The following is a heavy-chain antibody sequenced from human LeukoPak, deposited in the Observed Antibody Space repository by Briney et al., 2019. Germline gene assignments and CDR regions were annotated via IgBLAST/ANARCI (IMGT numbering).Heavy chain of an antibody. J-gene: IGHJ3*02. V-gene: IGHV3-48*02. CDR3: ARPRDGYNYVAIDI. CDR1: GFTFSSYN. CDR2: ISSSSSSI. Sequence: GGSLRLSCAASGFTFSSYNMNWVRQAPGKGLEWVSYISSSSSSISYADSVKGRFTISRGNAKNSLHLQMNSLRDEDTAVYFCARPRDGYNYVAIDIWGQGTMVTVSS. D-gene: IGHD5-24*01.